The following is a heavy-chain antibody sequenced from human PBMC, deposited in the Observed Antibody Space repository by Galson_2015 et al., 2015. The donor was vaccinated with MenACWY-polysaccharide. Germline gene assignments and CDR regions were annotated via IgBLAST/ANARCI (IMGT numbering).Heavy chain of an antibody. Sequence: CAISGDSVSSGSATWNWIRQSPSRGLEWLGRTYYRSKWYSDYAVSVKGRITINPDTSQNQFSLQLNSVTPEDTAVYYCARDRARYSSGPLYYFDSWGQGSLVTVSS. CDR2: TYYRSKWYS. V-gene: IGHV6-1*01. J-gene: IGHJ4*02. CDR1: GDSVSSGSAT. D-gene: IGHD6-19*01. CDR3: ARDRARYSSGPLYYFDS.